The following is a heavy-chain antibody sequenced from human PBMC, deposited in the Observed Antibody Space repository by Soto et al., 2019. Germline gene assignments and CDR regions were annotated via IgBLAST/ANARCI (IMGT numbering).Heavy chain of an antibody. Sequence: EVQLVESGGGLVKPGGSLRLSCAASGFTFSNAWMSWVRQAPGKGLEWVGRIKSKTDGGTTDYAAPVKGRFTISRDDSKNTLYLQMNSLKTADTAVYYCTTDLAARPTPDFEYWGQGTLVTVSS. V-gene: IGHV3-15*01. D-gene: IGHD6-6*01. J-gene: IGHJ4*02. CDR3: TTDLAARPTPDFEY. CDR1: GFTFSNAW. CDR2: IKSKTDGGTT.